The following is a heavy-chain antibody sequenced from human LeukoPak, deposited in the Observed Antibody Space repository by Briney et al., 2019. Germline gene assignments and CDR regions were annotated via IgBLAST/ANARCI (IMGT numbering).Heavy chain of an antibody. CDR3: ARGRIAARPRAFDI. CDR2: INHSGST. J-gene: IGHJ3*02. D-gene: IGHD6-6*01. CDR1: GGSFSGYY. V-gene: IGHV4-34*01. Sequence: SETLSLTCAVYGGSFSGYYWSWIRQPPGKGLEWIGEINHSGSTNYNPSLKSRVTISVDTSKNQFSLKLSSVTAADTAVCYCARGRIAARPRAFDIWGQGTMVTVSS.